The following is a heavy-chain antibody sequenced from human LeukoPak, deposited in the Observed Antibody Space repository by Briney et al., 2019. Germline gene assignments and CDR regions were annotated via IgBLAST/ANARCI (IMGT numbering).Heavy chain of an antibody. Sequence: ASVKVSCMASGYTFTSYAMNWVRQAPGQGLEWMGIFNPSGSNTNYAQRFQGRVTLTRDTSTTTVYMDLSGLRPEDTAVYYCARGRTVTNDFDLWGRGTLLTVSS. D-gene: IGHD4-17*01. CDR1: GYTFTSYA. CDR3: ARGRTVTNDFDL. CDR2: FNPSGSNT. V-gene: IGHV1-46*01. J-gene: IGHJ2*01.